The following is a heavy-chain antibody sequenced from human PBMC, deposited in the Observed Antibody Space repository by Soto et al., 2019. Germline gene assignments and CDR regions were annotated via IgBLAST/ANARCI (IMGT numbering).Heavy chain of an antibody. Sequence: EVQLVASGGGLVKPGGSLRLSCAASGFTFSSYSMNWVRQAPGKGLEWVSSISGSSNYIYYADSVKGRFTISRDNAKSSLDLQMNSLGAEDTAVYYCARVGDIVVVPAAIEGWFDPWGQGTLVTFSA. CDR1: GFTFSSYS. V-gene: IGHV3-21*01. CDR3: ARVGDIVVVPAAIEGWFDP. J-gene: IGHJ5*02. D-gene: IGHD2-2*02. CDR2: ISGSSNYI.